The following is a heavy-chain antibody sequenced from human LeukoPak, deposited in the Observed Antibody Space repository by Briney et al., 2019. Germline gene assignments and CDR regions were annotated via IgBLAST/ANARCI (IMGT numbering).Heavy chain of an antibody. V-gene: IGHV3-30*18. Sequence: GGSLRLSCAASGFTFNYYGMHWVRQAPGKGLEWVAVISYDGSNKYYADSVKGRFTISRDNSKNTLYLQMNSLRAEDTAVYYCAKDPFDYWGQGTLVTVSS. CDR1: GFTFNYYG. CDR3: AKDPFDY. J-gene: IGHJ4*02. CDR2: ISYDGSNK.